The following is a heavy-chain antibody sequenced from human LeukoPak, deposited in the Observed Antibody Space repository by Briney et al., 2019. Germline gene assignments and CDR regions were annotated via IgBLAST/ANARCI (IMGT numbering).Heavy chain of an antibody. CDR1: GGSISSSTFY. V-gene: IGHV4-39*07. Sequence: SETLSLTCTVSGGSISSSTFYWGWIRQPPGKGLEWIGSLYYSGSTYYTPSLKSRVTISVDTSKNQFSLKLNSVTAADTAVYYCARGYYDSSGYYQSPIFDYWGQGTLVTVSS. D-gene: IGHD3-22*01. CDR2: LYYSGST. CDR3: ARGYYDSSGYYQSPIFDY. J-gene: IGHJ4*02.